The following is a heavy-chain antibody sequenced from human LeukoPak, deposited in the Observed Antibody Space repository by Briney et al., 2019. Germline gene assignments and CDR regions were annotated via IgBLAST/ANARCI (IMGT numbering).Heavy chain of an antibody. CDR3: ARDVTSGSYLY. CDR1: GGSISSSSYY. D-gene: IGHD1-26*01. Sequence: SETLSLTCTVSGGSISSSSYYWGWIRQPPGKGLEWIGSIYYSGSTYYNPSLKSRVTISVDTSKNQFSLKLSSVTAADTAVYYCARDVTSGSYLYWGQGTLVTVSS. V-gene: IGHV4-39*07. J-gene: IGHJ4*02. CDR2: IYYSGST.